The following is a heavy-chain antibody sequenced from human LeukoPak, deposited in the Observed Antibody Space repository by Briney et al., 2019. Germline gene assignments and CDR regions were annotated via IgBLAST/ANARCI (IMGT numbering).Heavy chain of an antibody. CDR2: IYYGGST. J-gene: IGHJ3*02. Sequence: SETLSLTCTVSGGSISSGDYYWSWIRQPPGKGLEWIGYIYYGGSTYYNPSLKSRVTISVDTSKNQFSLKLSSVTAADTAVYYCARGDGGNPDAFDIWGQGTMVTVSS. CDR1: GGSISSGDYY. V-gene: IGHV4-30-4*01. D-gene: IGHD4-23*01. CDR3: ARGDGGNPDAFDI.